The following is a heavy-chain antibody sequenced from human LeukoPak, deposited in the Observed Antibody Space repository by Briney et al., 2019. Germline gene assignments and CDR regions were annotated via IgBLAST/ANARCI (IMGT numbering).Heavy chain of an antibody. CDR3: AKEKTDYGAQPLRYFQH. Sequence: GGSLRLSCAASGFTFSSHGMHWVRQAPGKGLEWVAVISYDGSNKYYADSVKGRFTISRDNSKNTLYLQMNSLRVEDTAVYYCAKEKTDYGAQPLRYFQHWGQGTLVTVSS. D-gene: IGHD4/OR15-4a*01. V-gene: IGHV3-30*18. CDR1: GFTFSSHG. J-gene: IGHJ1*01. CDR2: ISYDGSNK.